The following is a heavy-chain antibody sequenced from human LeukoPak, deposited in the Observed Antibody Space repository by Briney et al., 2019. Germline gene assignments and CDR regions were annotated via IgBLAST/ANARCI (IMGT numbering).Heavy chain of an antibody. CDR3: ARDLAYSRLDY. D-gene: IGHD5-18*01. CDR2: INENGRSA. J-gene: IGHJ4*02. CDR1: GFTFDAHG. Sequence: GGSLRLSCSASGFTFDAHGMNWVRQVPGKGLEWVSGINENGRSAHYADSVKGRFTISRDNAENSLYLQMNSLRVEDTAFYYCARDLAYSRLDYWGQGMLVTVSS. V-gene: IGHV3-20*04.